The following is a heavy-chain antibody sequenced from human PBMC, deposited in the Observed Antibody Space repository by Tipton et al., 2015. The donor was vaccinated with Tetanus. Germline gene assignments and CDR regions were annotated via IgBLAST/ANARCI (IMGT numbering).Heavy chain of an antibody. V-gene: IGHV4-34*01. Sequence: TLSLTCAVYGGSSSGYYWSWIRQPPGKGLEWIGEINHSGSTNYNPSLKSRVTISVDTSKNQFSLKLSSMTAADTAVYYCARTVGQWYYGGNSTGPYFDYWGQGTLVTVSS. D-gene: IGHD4-23*01. CDR2: INHSGST. J-gene: IGHJ4*02. CDR1: GGSSSGYY. CDR3: ARTVGQWYYGGNSTGPYFDY.